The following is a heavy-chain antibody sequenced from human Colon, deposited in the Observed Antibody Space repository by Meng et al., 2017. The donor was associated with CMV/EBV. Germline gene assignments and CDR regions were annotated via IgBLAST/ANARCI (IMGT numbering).Heavy chain of an antibody. CDR3: VHRYSSSSGEVS. D-gene: IGHD6-6*01. CDR2: IHGDDTE. V-gene: IGHV2-5*02. Sequence: ITFEESGPTLVKPTQTLTLTCTFSGFSLTNKLNSLGWIRQSPGKALEWLALIHGDDTEQYSPSLQSRLSATRDTSKNQVVLTLTDMDPVDTATYYCVHRYSSSSGEVSWGQGTLVTVSS. CDR1: GFSLTNKLNS. J-gene: IGHJ5*02.